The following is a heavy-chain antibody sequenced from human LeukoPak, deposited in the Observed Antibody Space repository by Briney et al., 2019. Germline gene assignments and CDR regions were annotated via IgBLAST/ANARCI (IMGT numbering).Heavy chain of an antibody. CDR2: ISYDGSNR. D-gene: IGHD5-18*01. V-gene: IGHV3-30-3*01. CDR3: ATCEPVSGYSYGHIYY. J-gene: IGHJ4*02. Sequence: PRRCLRLCCGAPVFPLSNYAIATVRQTPGKGLGRVQAISYDGSNRHCADSAKGRFTSSRDNSKNTLYMQMNGLRAEDTAVYYCATCEPVSGYSYGHIYYWGQGTLVTVSS. CDR1: VFPLSNYA.